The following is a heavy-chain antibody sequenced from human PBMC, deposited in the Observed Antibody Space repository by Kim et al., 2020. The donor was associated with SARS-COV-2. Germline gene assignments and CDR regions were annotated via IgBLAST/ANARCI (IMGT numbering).Heavy chain of an antibody. Sequence: GGSLRLSCAASGFTLSSFSMNWVRQGTGKGLEWVSSISSSTSYIHYADSVKGRFIISRDNAKNSLYLQMNSLRAEDTAVYYGTATTNRWLQLDIDYWGQGTLVTVSS. D-gene: IGHD5-12*01. V-gene: IGHV3-21*01. J-gene: IGHJ4*02. CDR1: GFTLSSFS. CDR3: TATTNRWLQLDIDY. CDR2: ISSSTSYI.